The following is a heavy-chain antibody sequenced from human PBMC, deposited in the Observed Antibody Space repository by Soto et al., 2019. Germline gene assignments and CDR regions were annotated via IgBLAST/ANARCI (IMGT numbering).Heavy chain of an antibody. CDR3: ARDTYGDSSGYYGDAFDI. V-gene: IGHV1-2*04. Sequence: GVSLKVSCKASGYTFTGYDMHWVRQAPGQGLEWMGWINPNSGGTNYAQKFQGWVTMTRDTSISTAYMELSRLRSDDTAVYYCARDTYGDSSGYYGDAFDIWGQGTMVTVSS. J-gene: IGHJ3*02. D-gene: IGHD3-22*01. CDR2: INPNSGGT. CDR1: GYTFTGYD.